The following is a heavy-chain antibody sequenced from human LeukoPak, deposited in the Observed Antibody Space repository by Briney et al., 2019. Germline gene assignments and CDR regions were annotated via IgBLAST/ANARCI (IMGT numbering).Heavy chain of an antibody. Sequence: PGGSLRLSCAASGFTFSSYWMSWVRQAPGKGLEWVANIKQDGSEKYYVDSVKGRFTISRDNAKNSLYLQMNSLRAEDTAVYYCARGERTYYDFWSGRKGLYYFDYWGQGTLATVSS. D-gene: IGHD3-3*01. CDR1: GFTFSSYW. CDR3: ARGERTYYDFWSGRKGLYYFDY. CDR2: IKQDGSEK. V-gene: IGHV3-7*01. J-gene: IGHJ4*02.